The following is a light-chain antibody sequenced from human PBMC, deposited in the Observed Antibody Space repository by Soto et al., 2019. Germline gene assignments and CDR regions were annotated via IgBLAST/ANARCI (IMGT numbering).Light chain of an antibody. CDR1: QRVSSSY. CDR2: GAS. V-gene: IGKV3-20*01. CDR3: QQYRT. Sequence: EIVLTQSPGTLSLSPGERATLSCRASQRVSSSYLAWYQQKPGQAPRLLIYGASRRATGIPVRFSGSGSGTEFTLTISRLEPEDLAVYYCQQYRTFGQGTKVEIK. J-gene: IGKJ1*01.